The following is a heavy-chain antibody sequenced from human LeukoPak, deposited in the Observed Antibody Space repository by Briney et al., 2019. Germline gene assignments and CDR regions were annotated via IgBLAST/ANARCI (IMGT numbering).Heavy chain of an antibody. D-gene: IGHD3-10*01. CDR2: INHSGST. V-gene: IGHV4-34*01. Sequence: SETLSLTCAVYGGSFSGYYWSWIRQPPGKGLEWIGEINHSGSTNYNPSLESRVTISADTSKNQFSLKLSSVTAADTAVYYCARGHTPLYYGSGSYFVYWGQGTLVTVSS. CDR1: GGSFSGYY. CDR3: ARGHTPLYYGSGSYFVY. J-gene: IGHJ4*02.